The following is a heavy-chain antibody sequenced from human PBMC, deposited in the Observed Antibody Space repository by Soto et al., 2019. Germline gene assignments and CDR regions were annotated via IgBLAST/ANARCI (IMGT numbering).Heavy chain of an antibody. J-gene: IGHJ4*02. Sequence: LRLSCAASGFTFSSYWMSWVRQAPGKGLEWVANIKQDGSEKYYVDSVKGRFTISRDNAKNSLYLQMNSLRAEDTAVYYCAREETAPYYDFWSGYYTGYFDYWGQGTLVTVSS. CDR2: IKQDGSEK. CDR3: AREETAPYYDFWSGYYTGYFDY. V-gene: IGHV3-7*01. CDR1: GFTFSSYW. D-gene: IGHD3-3*01.